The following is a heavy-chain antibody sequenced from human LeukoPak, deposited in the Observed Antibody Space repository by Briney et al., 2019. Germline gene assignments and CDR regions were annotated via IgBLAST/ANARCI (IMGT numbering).Heavy chain of an antibody. CDR3: ASIYCSGGSCWYYFDY. CDR2: IYYSGST. Sequence: PSETLSLTCTVSGGSISSSSHYWGWIRQPPGRGLEWVGSIYYSGSTYYNPSLKSRVTISVDTSKNQFSLKLSSVTAADTAVYYCASIYCSGGSCWYYFDYWGQGTLVTVSS. V-gene: IGHV4-39*01. J-gene: IGHJ4*02. D-gene: IGHD2-15*01. CDR1: GGSISSSSHY.